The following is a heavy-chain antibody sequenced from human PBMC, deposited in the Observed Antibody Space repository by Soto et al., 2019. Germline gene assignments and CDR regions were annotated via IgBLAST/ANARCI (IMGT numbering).Heavy chain of an antibody. CDR1: GYSFTSYW. Sequence: GESLKISCKGSGYSFTSYWIGWVRQMPGKGLEWMGIIYPGDSDTRYSPSFQGQVTISADKSISTAHLQWSSLKASDTAMYYCARKSIAARPDLDWFDPWGQGTLVTVSS. J-gene: IGHJ5*02. CDR3: ARKSIAARPDLDWFDP. CDR2: IYPGDSDT. V-gene: IGHV5-51*01. D-gene: IGHD6-6*01.